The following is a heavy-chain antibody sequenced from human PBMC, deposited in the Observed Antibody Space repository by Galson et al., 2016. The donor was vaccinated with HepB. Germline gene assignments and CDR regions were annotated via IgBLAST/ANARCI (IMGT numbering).Heavy chain of an antibody. D-gene: IGHD1-7*01. Sequence: SLRLSCAASGFTFSSYWIHWVRQAPGKGLEWVSRIRNDETTSVIGRFTISRDNAKNTLYLEMNSLRAEDTAVYYCARDGGLGTPFDCWGQEPWSPSPQ. V-gene: IGHV3-74*01. J-gene: IGHJ4*01. CDR2: IRND. CDR3: ARDGGLGTPFDC. CDR1: GFTFSSYW.